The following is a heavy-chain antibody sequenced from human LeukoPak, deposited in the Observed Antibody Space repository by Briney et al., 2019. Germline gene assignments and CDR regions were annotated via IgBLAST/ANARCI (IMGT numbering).Heavy chain of an antibody. Sequence: SETLSLTCTVSGGSISSGGYYWSWIRQHPGKGLEWIGYIYYSGGTYYNPSLKSRVTISVDTSKNQFSLKLSSVTVADTAVYYCAGEDVDTAMARNWFDPWGQGTLVTVSS. J-gene: IGHJ5*02. CDR2: IYYSGGT. D-gene: IGHD5-18*01. CDR3: AGEDVDTAMARNWFDP. V-gene: IGHV4-31*03. CDR1: GGSISSGGYY.